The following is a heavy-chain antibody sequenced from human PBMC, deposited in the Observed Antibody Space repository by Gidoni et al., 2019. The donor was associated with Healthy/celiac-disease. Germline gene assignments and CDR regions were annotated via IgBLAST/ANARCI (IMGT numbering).Heavy chain of an antibody. D-gene: IGHD6-13*01. V-gene: IGHV3-48*03. CDR2: FSSSGSTI. Sequence: EVKLVESGGGLVQPGGSLRLCCGASGFTFSSYEMNWVRPAQGKGLEWVSYFSSSGSTIYYAVSLKGLFTISRDNAKNSLYLQMNSLRAEDTAVYYCARSRAGSLDYWGQGTLVTVSS. J-gene: IGHJ4*02. CDR3: ARSRAGSLDY. CDR1: GFTFSSYE.